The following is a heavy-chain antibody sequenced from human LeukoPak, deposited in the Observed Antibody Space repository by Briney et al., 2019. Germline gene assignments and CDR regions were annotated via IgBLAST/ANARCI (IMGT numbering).Heavy chain of an antibody. CDR1: GGSISSYY. D-gene: IGHD4-17*01. CDR3: ARQPTKDDHGDYYFDY. V-gene: IGHV4-59*08. J-gene: IGHJ4*02. Sequence: SETLSLTCTVSGGSISSYYWSWIRQPPGKGLEWIGYIYYSGSTNYNPSLKSRVTISVDTSKNQFSLKLSSVTAADTAVYYCARQPTKDDHGDYYFDYWGQGTLVTVSS. CDR2: IYYSGST.